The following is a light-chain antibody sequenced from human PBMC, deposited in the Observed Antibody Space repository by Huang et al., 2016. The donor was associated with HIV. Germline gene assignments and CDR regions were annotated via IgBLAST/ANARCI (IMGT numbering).Light chain of an antibody. V-gene: IGKV3-15*01. CDR3: QQYNNWPPWT. J-gene: IGKJ1*01. CDR2: GPS. Sequence: EIVMTQSPATLSVSPGERVTLSCRASQSVSTNLAWYQQTPGQAPRHLIYGPSTRATGIPARFSGSGSGTEFTLTISSLQSEDFGLYYCQQYNNWPPWTFGQGTKVEIK. CDR1: QSVSTN.